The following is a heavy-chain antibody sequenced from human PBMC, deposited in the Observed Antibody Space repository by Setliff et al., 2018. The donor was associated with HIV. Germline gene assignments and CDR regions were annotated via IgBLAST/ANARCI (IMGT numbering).Heavy chain of an antibody. CDR2: INPNSGGT. Sequence: ASVKVSCKASGYTFTGYYMHWVRQAPGQGLEWMGWINPNSGGTNYAQTLQGRVTMTTDTSTSTAYMELRSLRSDDTAVYYCAREYYDFWSGYSDAFHIWGQGTMVTVSS. V-gene: IGHV1-2*02. D-gene: IGHD3-3*01. J-gene: IGHJ3*02. CDR3: AREYYDFWSGYSDAFHI. CDR1: GYTFTGYY.